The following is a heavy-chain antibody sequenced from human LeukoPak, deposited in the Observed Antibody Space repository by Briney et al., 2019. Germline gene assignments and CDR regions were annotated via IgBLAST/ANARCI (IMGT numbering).Heavy chain of an antibody. Sequence: SGGSLRLSCVASGFIFSDYWMSWVRQAPGKGLEWVANIKQGGSEKYYVDSVKGRFTISRDNAKNSLYLQMNSLRAEDTAVYYCARGRPLSPFDYWGQGTLVTVSS. V-gene: IGHV3-7*01. CDR2: IKQGGSEK. CDR1: GFIFSDYW. J-gene: IGHJ4*02. CDR3: ARGRPLSPFDY.